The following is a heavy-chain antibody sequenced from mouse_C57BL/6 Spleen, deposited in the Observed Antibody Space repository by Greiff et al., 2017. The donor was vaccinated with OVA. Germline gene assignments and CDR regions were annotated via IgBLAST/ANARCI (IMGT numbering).Heavy chain of an antibody. CDR3: ARRGLRESHWYFDV. J-gene: IGHJ1*03. Sequence: QVQLQQSGAELARPGASVKLSCKASGYTFTSYGISWVKQRTGQGLEWIGEIYPRSGTTYYTEQFTGKATLTADKSSSTAYMELRSLTSEDSAVYFCARRGLRESHWYFDVWGTGTTVTVSS. V-gene: IGHV1-81*01. CDR1: GYTFTSYG. D-gene: IGHD1-1*01. CDR2: IYPRSGTT.